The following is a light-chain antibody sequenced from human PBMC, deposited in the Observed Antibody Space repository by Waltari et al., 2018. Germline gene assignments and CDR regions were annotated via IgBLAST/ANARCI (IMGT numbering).Light chain of an antibody. Sequence: QSALTQPPSASGSPGQSVTISFTGTSTHVGGYNPVPWYQQHPGEAPKLMIYEVTKRPSGVPDRFSGSKSGNTASLTVSGLQAEDEADYYCSSYAGSNNLVFGGGTKLTVL. CDR3: SSYAGSNNLV. CDR1: STHVGGYNP. J-gene: IGLJ2*01. CDR2: EVT. V-gene: IGLV2-8*01.